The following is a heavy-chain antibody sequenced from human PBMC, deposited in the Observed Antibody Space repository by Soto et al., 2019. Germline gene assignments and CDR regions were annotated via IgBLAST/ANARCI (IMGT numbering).Heavy chain of an antibody. V-gene: IGHV3-9*01. D-gene: IGHD3-3*01. CDR1: GFTFDNYA. Sequence: LRLSCAASGFTFDNYAMHWVRQAPGKGLEWVSGISWNSGRIVYADSVKGRFTISRDNAKNSLYLQMDSLRFEDTALYYCAKDSGAGFLEWSIDYWGPGTLVTVSS. CDR3: AKDSGAGFLEWSIDY. CDR2: ISWNSGRI. J-gene: IGHJ4*02.